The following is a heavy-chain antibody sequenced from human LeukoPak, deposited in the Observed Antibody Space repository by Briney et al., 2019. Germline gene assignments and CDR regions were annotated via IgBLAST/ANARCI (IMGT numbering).Heavy chain of an antibody. Sequence: PGGSLRLSCAASGFTFSSYSMNWVRQAPGKGLEWVSSISSSSSYIYYADSVKGRFTISRDNAKNSLYLQMNSLRAEDTAVYCCARVRVPYYDFWSGYPPDYWGQGTLVTVSS. D-gene: IGHD3-3*01. CDR1: GFTFSSYS. J-gene: IGHJ4*02. CDR2: ISSSSSYI. V-gene: IGHV3-21*01. CDR3: ARVRVPYYDFWSGYPPDY.